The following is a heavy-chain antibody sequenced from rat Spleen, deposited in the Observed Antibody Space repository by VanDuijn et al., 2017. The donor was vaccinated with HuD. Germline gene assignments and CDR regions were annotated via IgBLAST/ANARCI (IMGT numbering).Heavy chain of an antibody. Sequence: EVQLVESGGGLVQPGRSLKLSCAASGFTFSDFGMHWVRQAPAKGLEWVASISPTGGNTYYRDSVKGRFTISRDNAKNTQYLQMDSLRSEDTATYYCARHPLPSYYFDYWGQGVMVTVSS. CDR1: GFTFSDFG. J-gene: IGHJ2*01. V-gene: IGHV5S13*01. D-gene: IGHD1-4*01. CDR2: ISPTGGNT. CDR3: ARHPLPSYYFDY.